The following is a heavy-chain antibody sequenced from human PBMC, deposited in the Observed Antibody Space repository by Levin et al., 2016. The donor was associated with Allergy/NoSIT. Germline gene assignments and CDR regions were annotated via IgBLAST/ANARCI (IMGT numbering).Heavy chain of an antibody. Sequence: TLSLTCTVSGGSISSYYWSWIRQPPGKALEWLALIDWDDDKYYSTSLKTRLTISKDTSKNQVVLTMTNMDPVDTATYYCARMCVAGAAYYYYYGMDVWGQGTTVTVSS. CDR1: GGSISSYYW. V-gene: IGHV2-70*18. CDR2: IDWDDDK. CDR3: ARMCVAGAAYYYYYGMDV. D-gene: IGHD6-19*01. J-gene: IGHJ6*02.